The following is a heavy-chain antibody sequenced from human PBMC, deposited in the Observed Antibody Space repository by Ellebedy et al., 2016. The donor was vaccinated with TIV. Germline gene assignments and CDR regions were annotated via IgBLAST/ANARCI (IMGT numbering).Heavy chain of an antibody. CDR1: GGSISSSSYY. D-gene: IGHD3-3*01. CDR2: IYYSGST. Sequence: SETLSLXCTVSGGSISSSSYYWGWIRQPPGKGLEWIGSIYYSGSTYYNPSLKSRVTISVDTSKNQFSLKLSSVTAADTAVYYCARRGITIDYWGQGTLVTVSS. V-gene: IGHV4-39*01. J-gene: IGHJ4*02. CDR3: ARRGITIDY.